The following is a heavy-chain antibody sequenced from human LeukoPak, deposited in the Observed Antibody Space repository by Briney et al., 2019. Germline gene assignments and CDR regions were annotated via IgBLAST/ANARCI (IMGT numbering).Heavy chain of an antibody. V-gene: IGHV3-30*18. CDR2: ISIDGIQK. J-gene: IGHJ4*02. CDR3: ANPQSRGYDYLDY. CDR1: GLTFRNSG. Sequence: GRSHRLSHAASGLTFRNSGMHWVRQAPGKGLEWVAVISIDGIQKYYAGSVKGRFTISRDNSMNTMYLQMSSLRGDVTAVYYCANPQSRGYDYLDYWGEGTPVTVSS. D-gene: IGHD5-12*01.